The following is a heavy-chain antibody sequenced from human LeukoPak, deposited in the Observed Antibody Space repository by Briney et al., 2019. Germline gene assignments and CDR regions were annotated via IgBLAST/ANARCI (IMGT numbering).Heavy chain of an antibody. J-gene: IGHJ4*02. Sequence: ASVKVSCKASGYTFTGYYIHWVRQAPGQGLEWMGWINPHSGGTNYGQKFKGRVTMTRDTYISTAYMEVSRLTSDDTAVYYCARGMYSSGWYGSLDYWGQGTLVTVSS. V-gene: IGHV1-2*02. CDR3: ARGMYSSGWYGSLDY. CDR1: GYTFTGYY. D-gene: IGHD6-19*01. CDR2: INPHSGGT.